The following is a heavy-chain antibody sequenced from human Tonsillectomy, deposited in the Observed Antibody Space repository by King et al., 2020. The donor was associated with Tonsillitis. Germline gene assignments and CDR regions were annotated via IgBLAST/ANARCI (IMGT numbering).Heavy chain of an antibody. CDR2: INSDRSST. CDR1: GFTLSSYW. J-gene: IGHJ3*02. CDR3: ARDGGSHDAFDI. V-gene: IGHV3-74*01. D-gene: IGHD3-16*01. Sequence: VQLVESGGGLVQPGGSLRLSCADSGFTLSSYWMHWVRPAPGEGLVWVSRINSDRSSTSYADSVKGRVTISRDNAKNTLYLQMNSLRAEDTAVYYCARDGGSHDAFDIWGQGTMVTVSS.